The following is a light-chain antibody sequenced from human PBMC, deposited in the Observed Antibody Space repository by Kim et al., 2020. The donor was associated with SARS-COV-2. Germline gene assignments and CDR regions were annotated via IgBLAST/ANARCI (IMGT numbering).Light chain of an antibody. CDR1: NSNIGAGYD. V-gene: IGLV1-40*01. Sequence: QSVLTQPPSVSGAPGQRVTISCTGSNSNIGAGYDVHWYQQLPGTAPKFLIYGNSNRPSGVPDRFSGSKSDTSASLAITGLQAEDEADYYCQSYDSSLSGVVFGGGTQLTVL. CDR2: GNS. J-gene: IGLJ2*01. CDR3: QSYDSSLSGVV.